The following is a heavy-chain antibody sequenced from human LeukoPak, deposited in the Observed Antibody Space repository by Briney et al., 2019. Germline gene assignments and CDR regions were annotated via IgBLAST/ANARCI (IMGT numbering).Heavy chain of an antibody. Sequence: PGRSLRLSCAASGFTFDDYAMHWVRQAPGKGLEWVSGISGNSGSTGYVDSAKGRFTISRDNAKNSLYLQMNSLSAEDTALYYCAKDKMATIISDAFDIWGQGTMVTVSS. CDR1: GFTFDDYA. D-gene: IGHD5-24*01. V-gene: IGHV3-9*01. CDR2: ISGNSGST. J-gene: IGHJ3*02. CDR3: AKDKMATIISDAFDI.